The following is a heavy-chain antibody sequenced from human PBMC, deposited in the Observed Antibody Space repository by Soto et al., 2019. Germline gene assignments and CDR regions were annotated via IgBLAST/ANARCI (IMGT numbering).Heavy chain of an antibody. J-gene: IGHJ6*02. CDR1: GGTFSSYA. CDR2: IIPIFGTA. V-gene: IGHV1-69*13. CDR3: AGDGYSSSPYYYYGMDV. Sequence: SVKVSCKASGGTFSSYAISWVRQAPGQGLEWMGGIIPIFGTANYAQKFQGRVTITADESTSTAYMELSSLRSEDTAVYYCAGDGYSSSPYYYYGMDVWGQGTTVTVSS. D-gene: IGHD6-13*01.